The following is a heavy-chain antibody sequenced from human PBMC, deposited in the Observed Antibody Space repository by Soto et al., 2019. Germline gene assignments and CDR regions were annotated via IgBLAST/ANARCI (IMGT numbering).Heavy chain of an antibody. Sequence: GGSLRLSCAASGFTFSSYAMHWVRQAPGKGLEWVAVISYDGSNKYYADSVKGRFTISRDNSKNTLYLQMNSLRAEDTAVYYCARGFISFTRGELGLKGDYWGQGTLVTVSS. J-gene: IGHJ4*02. D-gene: IGHD7-27*01. CDR2: ISYDGSNK. V-gene: IGHV3-30*04. CDR1: GFTFSSYA. CDR3: ARGFISFTRGELGLKGDY.